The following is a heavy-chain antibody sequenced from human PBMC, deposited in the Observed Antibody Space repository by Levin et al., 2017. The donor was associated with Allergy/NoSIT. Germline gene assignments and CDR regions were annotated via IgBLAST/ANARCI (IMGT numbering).Heavy chain of an antibody. CDR1: GFTFSSYS. Sequence: ETLSLTCAASGFTFSSYSMNWVRQAPGKGLEWVSSISNIGSYIYYADSVKGRFTISRDNAKNSLYLQMNSLGAEDTAVYYCARLGGTYSQGYYFDYWGQGTLVTVSS. CDR2: ISNIGSYI. J-gene: IGHJ4*02. D-gene: IGHD1-26*01. CDR3: ARLGGTYSQGYYFDY. V-gene: IGHV3-21*01.